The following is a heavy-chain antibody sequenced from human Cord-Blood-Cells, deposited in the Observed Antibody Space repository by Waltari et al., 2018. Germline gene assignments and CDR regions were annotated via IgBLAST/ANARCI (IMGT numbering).Heavy chain of an antibody. CDR1: GGSFSGYY. D-gene: IGHD3-10*01. J-gene: IGHJ4*02. Sequence: QVQLQQWGAGLLTPSETLSLTCAVYGGSFSGYYWSWIRQPPGKGLEWIGEINHSGSTNYNPSLKSRVTISVDTSKNQFSLKLSSVTAADTAVYYCARRKTMVRGVIIFLFDYWGQGTLVTVSS. CDR3: ARRKTMVRGVIIFLFDY. V-gene: IGHV4-34*01. CDR2: INHSGST.